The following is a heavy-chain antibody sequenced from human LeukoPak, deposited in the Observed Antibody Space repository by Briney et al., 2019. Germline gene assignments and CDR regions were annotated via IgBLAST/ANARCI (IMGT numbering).Heavy chain of an antibody. CDR3: ATYRQVLLPFES. V-gene: IGHV1-69*06. Sequence: GASVKVSCKASGGTFSSYAISWVRHAPGQGLEWMGGIIPVFGTANYAQKFQGRVTITADKSTTTAYMELSSLRSEDTAVYYCATYRQVLLPFESWGQGSLVTVSS. D-gene: IGHD2-8*02. CDR1: GGTFSSYA. J-gene: IGHJ4*02. CDR2: IIPVFGTA.